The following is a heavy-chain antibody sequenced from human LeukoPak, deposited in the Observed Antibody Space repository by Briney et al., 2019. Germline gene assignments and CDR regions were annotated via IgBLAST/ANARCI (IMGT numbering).Heavy chain of an antibody. CDR2: TGASDT. CDR3: AGHFGTGTPFDF. J-gene: IGHJ4*02. CDR1: GYRFSNYW. Sequence: GESLKISCQGSGYRFSNYWIAWVRQVPGKGLEWMGVTGASDTRYSPSFEGQVTMAVDKSINTAYLQWSSLKASDTAIYYCAGHFGTGTPFDFWGQGTLVTVSS. D-gene: IGHD3/OR15-3a*01. V-gene: IGHV5-51*01.